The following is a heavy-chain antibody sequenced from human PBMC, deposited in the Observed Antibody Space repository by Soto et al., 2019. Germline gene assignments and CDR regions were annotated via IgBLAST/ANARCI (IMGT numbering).Heavy chain of an antibody. D-gene: IGHD4-17*01. J-gene: IGHJ4*02. CDR1: GFTFGDYA. V-gene: IGHV3-49*03. CDR2: IRSKAYGGTT. Sequence: SLRLSCTASGFTFGDYAMSWFRQAPGKGLERVGFIRSKAYGGTTEYAASVKGRFTISRDDSKSIAYLQMNSLKTEDTAVYYCAKPSTVCNFDYWGQGTLVTVSS. CDR3: AKPSTVCNFDY.